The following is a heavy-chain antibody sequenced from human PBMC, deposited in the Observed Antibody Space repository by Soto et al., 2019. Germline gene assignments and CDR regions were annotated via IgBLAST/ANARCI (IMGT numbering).Heavy chain of an antibody. V-gene: IGHV4-34*01. J-gene: IGHJ5*02. CDR2: INHSGST. Sequence: SETLSLTCAVYGGSFSGYYWSWIRQPPGKGLEWIGEINHSGSTNYNPSLKSRVTISVDTSKNQFSLELSSVTAADTAVYYCARGSQSEYSSSNWFDPWGQGTLVTVSS. CDR1: GGSFSGYY. CDR3: ARGSQSEYSSSNWFDP. D-gene: IGHD6-6*01.